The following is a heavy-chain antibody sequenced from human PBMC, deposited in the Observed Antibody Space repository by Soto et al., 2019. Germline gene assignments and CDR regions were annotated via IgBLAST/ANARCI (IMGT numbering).Heavy chain of an antibody. V-gene: IGHV3-48*01. CDR1: GFTFSSYS. CDR3: AREAINDYLYDAFDI. J-gene: IGHJ3*02. CDR2: ISSSSSTI. Sequence: GSLRLSCAASGFTFSSYSMNWVRQAPGKGLEWVSYISSSSSTIYYADSVKGRFTISRDNAKNSLYLQMNSLRAEDTAVYYCAREAINDYLYDAFDIWGQGTMVTVSS. D-gene: IGHD4-17*01.